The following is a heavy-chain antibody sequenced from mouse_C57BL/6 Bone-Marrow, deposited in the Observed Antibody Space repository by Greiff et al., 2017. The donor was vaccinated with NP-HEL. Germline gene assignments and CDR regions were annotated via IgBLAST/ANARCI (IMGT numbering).Heavy chain of an antibody. CDR2: ISRGGSR. V-gene: IGHV2-5*01. Sequence: SVPGLVQPSQSLSITCTVSGFSLTSYGVHWVRQSPGKGLEWLGVISRGGSRDCNAAFMSRLSITKDNSKSQVFFKMNSLQADYTAIYYCAKRLRRGMDYWGQGTSVTVSS. J-gene: IGHJ4*01. D-gene: IGHD2-4*01. CDR1: GFSLTSYG. CDR3: AKRLRRGMDY.